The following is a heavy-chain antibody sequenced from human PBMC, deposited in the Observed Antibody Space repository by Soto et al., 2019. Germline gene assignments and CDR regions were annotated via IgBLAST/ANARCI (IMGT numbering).Heavy chain of an antibody. CDR3: ARMRFEKLYYYYYGMDV. CDR1: GYSFTSYW. Sequence: GESLKISCKGSGYSFTSYWIGWVRQMPGKGLEWMGIIYPGDSDTRYSPSFQGQVTISADKSISTAYLQWSSLKASDTAMYYCARMRFEKLYYYYYGMDVWGQGTTVTVSS. CDR2: IYPGDSDT. D-gene: IGHD3-10*01. V-gene: IGHV5-51*01. J-gene: IGHJ6*02.